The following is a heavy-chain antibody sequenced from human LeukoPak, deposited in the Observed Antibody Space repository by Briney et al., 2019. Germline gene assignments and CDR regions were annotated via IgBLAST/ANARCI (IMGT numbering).Heavy chain of an antibody. V-gene: IGHV3-21*04. D-gene: IGHD3-22*01. CDR1: GFTFSSYT. Sequence: GGSLRLSCAASGFTFSSYTMNWVRQAPGRGLERVSCISSSSTYMLYADSAKGRFTISRDNAKTTVYLQMNSLRTEDTAEYYCAKEGRLTVAAVVVENYFDYWGQGTPVTVSA. CDR2: ISSSSTYM. J-gene: IGHJ4*02. CDR3: AKEGRLTVAAVVVENYFDY.